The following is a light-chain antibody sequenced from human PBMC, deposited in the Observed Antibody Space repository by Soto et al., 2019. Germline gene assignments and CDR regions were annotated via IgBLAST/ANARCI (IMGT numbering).Light chain of an antibody. Sequence: QSVLTQPPSASGTPVQRVTISCSGSSSDIGSNTVNWYQQLPGTAPKLLIDSNHQRPSGVPDRFSDSKSGTSASLAISGLQSEDEADYYWAAWDDSLNGHGVFGGGTKLTV. CDR3: AAWDDSLNGHGV. CDR2: SNH. J-gene: IGLJ2*01. CDR1: SSDIGSNT. V-gene: IGLV1-44*01.